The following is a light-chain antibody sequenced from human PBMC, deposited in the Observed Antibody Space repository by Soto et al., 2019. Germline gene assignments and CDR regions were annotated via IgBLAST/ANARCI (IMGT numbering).Light chain of an antibody. J-gene: IGKJ4*01. CDR3: QHYNNWPLT. CDR2: DTS. CDR1: QNVHSD. V-gene: IGKV3-15*01. Sequence: EVVMTQSPDTLSVSPGDGATLSCRASQNVHSDLAWYQQKPGQAPRLVIYDTSTRATDIPVRFTGGGSGTEFTLTISSLKSEDFAVYYCQHYNNWPLTFGGGTKVEIK.